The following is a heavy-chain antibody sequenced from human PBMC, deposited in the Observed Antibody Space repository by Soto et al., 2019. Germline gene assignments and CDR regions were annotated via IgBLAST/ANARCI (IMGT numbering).Heavy chain of an antibody. D-gene: IGHD6-19*01. Sequence: QVQLVESGGGVVQPGRSLRLSCAASGFTFSSYGMHWVRQAPGKGLEWVAVIWYDGSNKYYADSVKGRFTISRDNSKNTXXXXXXXXXXXXXXVXXXXXXXXXXSSGWYXXGGFDYWGQGTLVTVSS. J-gene: IGHJ4*02. CDR2: IWYDGSNK. CDR3: XXXXXXXSSGWYXXGGFDY. CDR1: GFTFSSYG. V-gene: IGHV3-33*01.